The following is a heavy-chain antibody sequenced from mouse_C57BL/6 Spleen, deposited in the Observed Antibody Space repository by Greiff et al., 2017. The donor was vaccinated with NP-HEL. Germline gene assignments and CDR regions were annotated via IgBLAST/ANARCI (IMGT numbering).Heavy chain of an antibody. J-gene: IGHJ3*01. Sequence: VQVVESGPELVKPGASVKISCKASGYAFSSSWMNWVKQRPGKGLEWIGRIYPGDGDTNYNGKFKGKATLTADKSSSTAYMQLSSLTSEDSAVYFCARGGTTVVAPFAYWGQGTLVTVSA. V-gene: IGHV1-82*01. D-gene: IGHD1-1*01. CDR1: GYAFSSSW. CDR2: IYPGDGDT. CDR3: ARGGTTVVAPFAY.